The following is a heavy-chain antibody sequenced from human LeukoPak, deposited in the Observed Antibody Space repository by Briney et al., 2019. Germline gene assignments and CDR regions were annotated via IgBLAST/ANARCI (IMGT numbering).Heavy chain of an antibody. D-gene: IGHD4-17*01. CDR2: IYWDDDK. J-gene: IGHJ4*02. CDR1: GFSLSTSGVG. CDR3: AHSPRTTVNDNGYHFPYFDY. Sequence: SGPTLVKPTQALTLTCTFSGFSLSTSGVGVGWIRQPPGKALEWLALIYWDDDKRYSPSLKSRLTITKDTSKNQVVLTMTNMDPVDTATYFCAHSPRTTVNDNGYHFPYFDYWGQGTLVTVSS. V-gene: IGHV2-5*02.